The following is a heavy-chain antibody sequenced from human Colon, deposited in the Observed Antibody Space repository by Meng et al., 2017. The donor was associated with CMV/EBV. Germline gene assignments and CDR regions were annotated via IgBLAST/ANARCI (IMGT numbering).Heavy chain of an antibody. D-gene: IGHD1-14*01. CDR1: GGSVSSGSYY. CDR2: IDYSRST. Sequence: SETLSLSCTVSGGSVSSGSYYWSWIRQPPGKGLEWIGYIDYSRSTNYNPSLKSRVTISAGTSRNQFSLKLSSVTAADTTVYYCARDGGNHYFDYWGQGTLVTVSS. V-gene: IGHV4-61*01. J-gene: IGHJ4*02. CDR3: ARDGGNHYFDY.